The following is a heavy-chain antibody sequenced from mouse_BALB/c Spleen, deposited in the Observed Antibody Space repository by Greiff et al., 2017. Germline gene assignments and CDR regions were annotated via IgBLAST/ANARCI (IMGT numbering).Heavy chain of an antibody. CDR3: ARDGGKGRNYFDY. D-gene: IGHD2-1*01. CDR2: IWGDGST. J-gene: IGHJ2*01. CDR1: GFSLTGYG. Sequence: VNVVESGPGLVAPSQSLSITCTVSGFSLTGYGVNWVRQPPGKGLEWLGMIWGDGSTDYNSALKSRLSISKDNSKSQVFLKMNSLQTDDTARYYCARDGGKGRNYFDYWGQGTTLTVSS. V-gene: IGHV2-6-7*01.